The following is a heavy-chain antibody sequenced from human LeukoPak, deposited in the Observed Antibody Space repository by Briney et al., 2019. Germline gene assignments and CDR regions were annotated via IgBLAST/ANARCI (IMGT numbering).Heavy chain of an antibody. CDR2: INPSGGNT. J-gene: IGHJ3*02. V-gene: IGHV1-46*01. Sequence: ASVKVSCKASGYTFTNYYLHWVRQAPGQGLEWMGIINPSGGNTTYAQKIQARVIMTTDTSTSTVYMELSSLRLEDTAMYYRAREGVVTPEDAFDIWGQGTMVTVSS. D-gene: IGHD4-23*01. CDR1: GYTFTNYY. CDR3: AREGVVTPEDAFDI.